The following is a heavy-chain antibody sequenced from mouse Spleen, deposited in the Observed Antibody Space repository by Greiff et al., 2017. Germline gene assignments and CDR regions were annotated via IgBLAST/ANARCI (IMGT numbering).Heavy chain of an antibody. CDR3: ARKRYDGYFDY. CDR1: GFTFSDYG. CDR2: ISSGSSTI. D-gene: IGHD2-14*01. V-gene: IGHV5-17*01. Sequence: EVHLVESGGGLVKPGGSLKLSCAASGFTFSDYGMHWVRQAPEKGLEWVAYISSGSSTIYYADTVKGRFTFSRDNAKNTLFLQMTSLRSEDTAMYYCARKRYDGYFDYWGQGTTLTVSS. J-gene: IGHJ2*01.